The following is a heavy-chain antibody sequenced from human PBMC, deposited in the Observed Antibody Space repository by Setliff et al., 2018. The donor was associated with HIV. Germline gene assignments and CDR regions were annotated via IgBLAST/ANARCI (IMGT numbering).Heavy chain of an antibody. V-gene: IGHV4-31*11. J-gene: IGHJ5*02. CDR3: ARAPFRGGSFGWFDP. Sequence: SETLSLTCAVSGDSISSGGFYCNWFRQYPEKGLEWIGWIHYSGRTNFNPSLRSRATISFDTSKNQFSLNLTSVTAADTAVYYCARAPFRGGSFGWFDPWGQGTLVTVSS. CDR2: IHYSGRT. CDR1: GDSISSGGFY. D-gene: IGHD2-15*01.